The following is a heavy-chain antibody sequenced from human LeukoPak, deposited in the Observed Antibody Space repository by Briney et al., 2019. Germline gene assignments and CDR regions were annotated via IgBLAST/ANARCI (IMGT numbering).Heavy chain of an antibody. CDR3: AKDNWNDNWFDP. CDR1: GFTFSIYG. D-gene: IGHD1-20*01. CDR2: ISYDGSNK. J-gene: IGHJ5*02. Sequence: PGGSLRLSCAASGFTFSIYGMHWVRQAPGKGLEWVAVISYDGSNKYYADSVKGRFTISRDNSKNTLFLQMNSLRAEDTAVYYCAKDNWNDNWFDPWGQGTLVTVSS. V-gene: IGHV3-30*18.